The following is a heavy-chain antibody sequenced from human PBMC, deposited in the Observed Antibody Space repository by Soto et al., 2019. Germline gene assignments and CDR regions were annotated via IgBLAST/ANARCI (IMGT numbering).Heavy chain of an antibody. V-gene: IGHV3-15*07. Sequence: PGGSLRLSCSASKFTFSSYAIHWVRQAPGKGLERVGRIKSKTDGGTTDYAAPVKGRVTISRDDSKNTLHLQMNSLNTKDTAVYYRSTRLYTILTCPNFLGQGT. D-gene: IGHD3-9*01. J-gene: IGHJ4*02. CDR3: STRLYTILTCPNF. CDR1: KFTFSSYA. CDR2: IKSKTDGGTT.